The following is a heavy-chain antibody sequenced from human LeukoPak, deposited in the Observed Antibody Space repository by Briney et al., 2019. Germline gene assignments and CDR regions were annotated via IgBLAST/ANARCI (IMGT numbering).Heavy chain of an antibody. V-gene: IGHV1-18*04. J-gene: IGHJ4*02. CDR1: GCIFTRYG. CDR3: ARDFFHGRCSGLSCFLLDY. CDR2: ISAHYGNT. Sequence: ASVKVSCKASGCIFTRYGISWVRQAPGQGLEWMGWISAHYGNTNYAQKFQDRVTMTTDTSTNTAYMELRSLRPDDTAVYYCARDFFHGRCSGLSCFLLDYWGQGSLVTVSS. D-gene: IGHD2-15*01.